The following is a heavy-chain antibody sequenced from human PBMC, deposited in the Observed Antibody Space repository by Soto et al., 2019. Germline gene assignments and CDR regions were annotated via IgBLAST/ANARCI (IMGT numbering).Heavy chain of an antibody. Sequence: EVQLVESGGGLVQPGGSLRLSCAASGFTFSSYWMSWVRQAPGKGLEWVANIKQDGSEKYYVDSVKGRFTISRDNAKNSLYLQMNSLRAEDTAVYYCARGTPSRKVTTSGSYYYYYMDVWGKGTTVTVSS. CDR3: ARGTPSRKVTTSGSYYYYYMDV. CDR1: GFTFSSYW. CDR2: IKQDGSEK. J-gene: IGHJ6*03. V-gene: IGHV3-7*01. D-gene: IGHD4-17*01.